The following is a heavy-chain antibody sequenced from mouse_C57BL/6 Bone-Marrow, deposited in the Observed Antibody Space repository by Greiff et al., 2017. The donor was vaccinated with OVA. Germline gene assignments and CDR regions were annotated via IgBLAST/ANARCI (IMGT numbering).Heavy chain of an antibody. Sequence: VQLQESGAELVRPGASVKLSCKASGYTFTSYGISWVKQRPGQGLEWIGEIYPRSGNTSYNEKFKGKATLTADKSSSTAYMELRSLTSEDSAVYFCARPLLPCYFDYWGQGTTLTVSS. CDR1: GYTFTSYG. CDR2: IYPRSGNT. D-gene: IGHD2-1*01. CDR3: ARPLLPCYFDY. J-gene: IGHJ2*01. V-gene: IGHV1-81*01.